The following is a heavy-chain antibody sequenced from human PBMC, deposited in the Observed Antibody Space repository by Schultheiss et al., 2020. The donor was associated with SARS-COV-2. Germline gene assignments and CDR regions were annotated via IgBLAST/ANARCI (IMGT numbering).Heavy chain of an antibody. Sequence: SETLSLTCTVSGGSISSYYWSWIRQPPGKGLEWIGYIYYSGSTNYNPSLKSRVTMSVDTSKNQFSLKLSSVTAADTAVYYCAREYSSNDAFDIWGQGTMVTVS. J-gene: IGHJ3*02. CDR2: IYYSGST. CDR3: AREYSSNDAFDI. V-gene: IGHV4-59*12. D-gene: IGHD2-2*01. CDR1: GGSISSYY.